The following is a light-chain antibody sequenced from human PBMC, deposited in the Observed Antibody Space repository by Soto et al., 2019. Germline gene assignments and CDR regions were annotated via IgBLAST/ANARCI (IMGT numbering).Light chain of an antibody. CDR1: SSDIGGYNY. CDR3: SSYTTSNTREIV. CDR2: DVS. Sequence: QSALTQPASVSGSPGQSITISCTGTSSDIGGYNYVSWYQQHPGKAPKFMIYDVSNRPSGVSNRFSGSKSGNTVSQTISGLQVEVEADYYCSSYTTSNTREIVFGTGTKVTVL. J-gene: IGLJ1*01. V-gene: IGLV2-14*01.